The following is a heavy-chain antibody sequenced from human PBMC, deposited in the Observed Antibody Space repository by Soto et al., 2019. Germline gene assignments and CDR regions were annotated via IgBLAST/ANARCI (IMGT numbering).Heavy chain of an antibody. CDR3: ARVPYLTPDFYCSSTSCLPTDYGMDV. Sequence: KSGGSLRLSCAASGFTFSDYYMSWIRQAPGKGLEWVSYISSSGSTIYYADSVKGRFTISRDNAKNSLYLQMNSLRAEDTAVYYCARVPYLTPDFYCSSTSCLPTDYGMDVWGQGTTVTVSS. V-gene: IGHV3-11*01. D-gene: IGHD2-2*01. CDR1: GFTFSDYY. J-gene: IGHJ6*02. CDR2: ISSSGSTI.